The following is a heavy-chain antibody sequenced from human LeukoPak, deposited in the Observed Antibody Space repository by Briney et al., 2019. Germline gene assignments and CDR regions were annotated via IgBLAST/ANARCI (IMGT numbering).Heavy chain of an antibody. CDR3: ARDEVGARAIGLLYYFDY. CDR1: GFTFNTYN. D-gene: IGHD1-26*01. J-gene: IGHJ4*02. Sequence: GGSLRLSCAASGFTFNTYNMNWVRQAPGKGLEWVSSISSSSSYIYYADSVKGRFTISRDNAKNSLYLQMNSLRAEDTALYYCARDEVGARAIGLLYYFDYWGQGTLVTVSS. CDR2: ISSSSSYI. V-gene: IGHV3-21*04.